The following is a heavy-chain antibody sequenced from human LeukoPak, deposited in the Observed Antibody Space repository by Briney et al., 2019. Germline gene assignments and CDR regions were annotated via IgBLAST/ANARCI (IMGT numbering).Heavy chain of an antibody. CDR2: ISYDGSNK. CDR3: ATFDYGGYEYYFDY. CDR1: GFTFSSYA. V-gene: IGHV3-30*04. D-gene: IGHD4-17*01. J-gene: IGHJ4*02. Sequence: GGSLRLSCAASGFTFSSYAMHWVRQAPGKGLEWVAVISYDGSNKYYADSVKGRFTISRDNSKNTLYLQMNSLRAEDTAVYYCATFDYGGYEYYFDYWGQRTLVTVSS.